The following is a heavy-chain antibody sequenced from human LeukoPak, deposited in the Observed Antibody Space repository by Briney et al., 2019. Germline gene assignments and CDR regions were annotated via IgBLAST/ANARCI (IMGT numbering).Heavy chain of an antibody. D-gene: IGHD6-13*01. CDR2: IYYSGST. V-gene: IGHV4-59*01. J-gene: IGHJ4*02. CDR1: GGSISSYY. Sequence: PSETLSLTCTVSGGSISSYYWSWIRQPPGKGLEWIGYIYYSGSTNYNPYLKSRVTISVDTSKNQFSLKLSSVTAADTAVYYCARDRGIAAAGIFDYWGQGTLVTVSS. CDR3: ARDRGIAAAGIFDY.